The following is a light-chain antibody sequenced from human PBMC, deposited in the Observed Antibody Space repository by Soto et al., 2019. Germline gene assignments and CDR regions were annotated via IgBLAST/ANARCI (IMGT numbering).Light chain of an antibody. J-gene: IGLJ1*01. V-gene: IGLV2-14*03. CDR1: SSDVGAYNY. Sequence: QSALTQPASVSGSPGQSITISCTATSSDVGAYNYVSWYQHHPGKAPKLMLYDVANRPSGVSNRFSGSKSGNTASLTISGLQAEDEADYYCNSYTSSSNYVFGTGTKLTVL. CDR2: DVA. CDR3: NSYTSSSNYV.